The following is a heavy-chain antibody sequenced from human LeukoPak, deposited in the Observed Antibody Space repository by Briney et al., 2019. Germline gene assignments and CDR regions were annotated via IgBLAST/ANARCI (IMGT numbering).Heavy chain of an antibody. D-gene: IGHD6-13*01. V-gene: IGHV6-1*01. Sequence: SQTLSLTCAISGDSVSSNSAALNWISQSPSRDLDWLGRTYYRSKWYNDYAVSVKSRININPDTSKNQFSLQLNSVTPEDTAVYYCARDSPHLYSSSWYGGFDYWGQGTLVTVYS. CDR3: ARDSPHLYSSSWYGGFDY. CDR1: GDSVSSNSAA. J-gene: IGHJ4*02. CDR2: TYYRSKWYN.